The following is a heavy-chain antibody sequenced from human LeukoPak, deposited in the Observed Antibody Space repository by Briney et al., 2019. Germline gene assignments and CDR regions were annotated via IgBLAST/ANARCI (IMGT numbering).Heavy chain of an antibody. J-gene: IGHJ4*02. CDR3: AREIIGGASFLDY. CDR2: ISDSGRTT. CDR1: GLTFSNFK. D-gene: IGHD1-26*01. Sequence: GGSLRLSCAVSGLTFSNFKMNWARQAPGRGLDWVSYISDSGRTTFYADSVKGRFTISRDNAKNSLYLQMDSLRAEDTAVYFCAREIIGGASFLDYWGQGTLVTVSS. V-gene: IGHV3-48*03.